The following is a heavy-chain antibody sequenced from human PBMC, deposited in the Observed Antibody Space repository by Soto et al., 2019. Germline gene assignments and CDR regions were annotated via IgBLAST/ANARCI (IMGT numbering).Heavy chain of an antibody. Sequence: SQTLSLTCAISGDSVSSNSAAWNWIRQSPSRGLEWLGRTYYRSKWYNDYAVSVKSRITINPDTSKNQFSLQLNSVTPEDTAVYYCAREEMVLASRYDFWSGYHLLNWFDPWGQGTLVTVSS. CDR3: AREEMVLASRYDFWSGYHLLNWFDP. V-gene: IGHV6-1*01. J-gene: IGHJ5*02. CDR2: TYYRSKWYN. D-gene: IGHD3-3*01. CDR1: GDSVSSNSAA.